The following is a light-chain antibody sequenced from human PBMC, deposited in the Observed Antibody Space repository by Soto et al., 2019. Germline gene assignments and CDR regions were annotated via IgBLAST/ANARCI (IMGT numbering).Light chain of an antibody. CDR3: QQSSKWQG. CDR1: QSVHNY. J-gene: IGKJ5*01. CDR2: GAS. V-gene: IGKV3-11*01. Sequence: DMVLTQSPATLSLCQLEIGRRGCRASQSVHNYLAWYQQKPGQAPRLLIYGASNRATGIPARFSGSGSGTDFTLTISSLENEDFAVYYCQQSSKWQGFGQGTRLEIK.